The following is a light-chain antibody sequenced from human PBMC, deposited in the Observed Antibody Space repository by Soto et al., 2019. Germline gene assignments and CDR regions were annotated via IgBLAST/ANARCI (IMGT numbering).Light chain of an antibody. Sequence: QSVLTQPPSVSAAPGQKVTISCSGSTSNIGTNYVSWYQQLPETAPKLLIYDNNQRPSGVPDRFSGSKSGTSATLVITGLQTGDEADYYCGTWDSSLSAVLFGGGTKLTVL. CDR1: TSNIGTNY. J-gene: IGLJ2*01. CDR3: GTWDSSLSAVL. CDR2: DNN. V-gene: IGLV1-51*01.